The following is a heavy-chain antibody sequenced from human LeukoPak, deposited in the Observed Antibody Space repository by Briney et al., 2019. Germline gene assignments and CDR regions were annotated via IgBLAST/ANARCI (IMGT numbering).Heavy chain of an antibody. D-gene: IGHD2-2*01. CDR3: TRMPSTEIYYFYYMDV. CDR1: AFTFSYYW. Sequence: GGSLRLSCAASAFTFSYYWMNWVRQAPGKGLEWVASIKQDGSEKYYVDSVKGRFTISRDNSENTVYLQMDSLGTEDTAAYYCTRMPSTEIYYFYYMDVWGKGTTVTVSS. V-gene: IGHV3-7*03. CDR2: IKQDGSEK. J-gene: IGHJ6*03.